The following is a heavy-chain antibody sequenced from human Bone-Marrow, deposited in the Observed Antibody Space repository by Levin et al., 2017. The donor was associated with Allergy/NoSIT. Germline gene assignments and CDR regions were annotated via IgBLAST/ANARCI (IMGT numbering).Heavy chain of an antibody. J-gene: IGHJ4*02. D-gene: IGHD4-17*01. CDR3: AKDWVEFGDYDDYRVFDQ. CDR2: ISNAVTNK. Sequence: GGSLRLSCAASGFTFRSYGMHWVRQAPGKGLEWVAFISNAVTNKYYADSVKGRFTISRDNSKNTLFLQMNSLRPDDTAVYYCAKDWVEFGDYDDYRVFDQWGQGTLVTVSS. CDR1: GFTFRSYG. V-gene: IGHV3-30*18.